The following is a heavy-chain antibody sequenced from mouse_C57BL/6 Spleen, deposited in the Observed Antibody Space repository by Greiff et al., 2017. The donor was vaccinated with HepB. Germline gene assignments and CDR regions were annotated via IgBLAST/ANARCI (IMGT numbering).Heavy chain of an antibody. V-gene: IGHV5-17*01. CDR1: GFTFSDYG. Sequence: DVHLVESGGGLVKPGGSLKLSCAASGFTFSDYGMHWVRQAPEKGLEWVAYISSGSSTIYYADTVKGRFTISRDNAKNTLFLQMTSLRSEDTAMYYCARDDYDYDGGGAWFAYWGQGTLVTVSA. CDR2: ISSGSSTI. J-gene: IGHJ3*01. CDR3: ARDDYDYDGGGAWFAY. D-gene: IGHD2-4*01.